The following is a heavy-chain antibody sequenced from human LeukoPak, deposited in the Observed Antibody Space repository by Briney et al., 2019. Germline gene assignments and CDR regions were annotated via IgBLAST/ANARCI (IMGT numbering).Heavy chain of an antibody. CDR3: AKDPEYGRNFPEYFQH. CDR1: GFSFTSFA. D-gene: IGHD4-23*01. Sequence: PGGSRRPASAASGFSFTSFAMSWVRQAPGRGLEWVSAISGNGGRTYYADSVRGRFTISRDNSKNTLYLQMNSLRAEDTAVYYCAKDPEYGRNFPEYFQHWGQGTLVTVSS. CDR2: ISGNGGRT. J-gene: IGHJ1*01. V-gene: IGHV3-23*01.